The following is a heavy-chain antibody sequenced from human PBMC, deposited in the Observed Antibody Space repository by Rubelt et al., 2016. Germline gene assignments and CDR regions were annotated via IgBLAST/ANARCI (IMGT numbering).Heavy chain of an antibody. J-gene: IGHJ4*02. CDR3: TTEGEIQLGPRVY. D-gene: IGHD5-18*01. Sequence: QVQLVESGGGVVQPGRSLRLSCAASGFTFSSYAMHWVRQAPGKGLECVAVISYDGSNKYYSDSVKGRFTISGDNAKNKRDLQMNCLKTEDTAVYYCTTEGEIQLGPRVYWGQGTLVTVSS. CDR2: ISYDGSNK. V-gene: IGHV3-30*04. CDR1: GFTFSSYA.